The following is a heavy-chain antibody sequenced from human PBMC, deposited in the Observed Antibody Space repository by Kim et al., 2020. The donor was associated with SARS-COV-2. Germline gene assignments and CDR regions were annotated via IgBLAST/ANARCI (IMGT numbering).Heavy chain of an antibody. D-gene: IGHD3-16*01. CDR1: GFIFSSYA. J-gene: IGHJ6*02. CDR3: AKDNDSGSYGYYCGVDV. CDR2: IWYDGSYK. V-gene: IGHV3-33*06. Sequence: GGSLRLSCAASGFIFSSYAMHWVRQAPGKGLEWVAVIWYDGSYKHYADSVKGRFTLSRDNSKNTLYLQMNSLRAEDTAVYYCAKDNDSGSYGYYCGVDVWRQETTVPVS.